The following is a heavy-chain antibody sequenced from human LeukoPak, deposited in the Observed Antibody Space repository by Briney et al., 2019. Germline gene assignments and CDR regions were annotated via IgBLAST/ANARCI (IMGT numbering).Heavy chain of an antibody. Sequence: SETLSLTCAVYGGSFSGYYWSWIRQPPGKGLEWTGEINHSGSTNYNPSLKSRVTISVDTSKNQFSLKLSSVTAADTAVYYCAGRRQLWDYWGQGTLVTVSS. D-gene: IGHD5-18*01. V-gene: IGHV4-34*01. J-gene: IGHJ4*02. CDR3: AGRRQLWDY. CDR2: INHSGST. CDR1: GGSFSGYY.